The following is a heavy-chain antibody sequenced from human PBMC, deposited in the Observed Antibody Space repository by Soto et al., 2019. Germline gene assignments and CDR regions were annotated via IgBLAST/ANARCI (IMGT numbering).Heavy chain of an antibody. CDR1: GFTFSSYG. J-gene: IGHJ5*02. D-gene: IGHD3-10*01. Sequence: GGSLRLSCAASGFTFSSYGMHWVRQAPGKGLEWVAVISYDGSNKYYADSVKGRFTISRDNSKNTLYLQMNSLRAEDTAVYYCAKGWFGELQNWFDPWGQGTLVTVSS. CDR3: AKGWFGELQNWFDP. CDR2: ISYDGSNK. V-gene: IGHV3-30*18.